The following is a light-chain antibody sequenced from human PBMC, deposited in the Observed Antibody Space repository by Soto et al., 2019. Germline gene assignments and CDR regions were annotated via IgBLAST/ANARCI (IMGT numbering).Light chain of an antibody. CDR2: DAS. V-gene: IGKV3-11*01. Sequence: MVLTQAPATLSLSTRDKATLSCRASQSVSGYLAWYQQKPGQAPRLLIYDASNRATGIPGRFSGSGSGTDFTLTISSLEPEDFAVYYCQQRGNWPRTFGQGTKVDIK. CDR1: QSVSGY. CDR3: QQRGNWPRT. J-gene: IGKJ1*01.